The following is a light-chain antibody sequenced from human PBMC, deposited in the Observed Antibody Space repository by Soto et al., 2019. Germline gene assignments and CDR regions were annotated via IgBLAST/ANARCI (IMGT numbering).Light chain of an antibody. Sequence: EIVMTQSPDPLSVSPGETAALTCRAGQGVTTNFAWYQQKSGQSPRLLIYDVSIRATGVPARFSATGSETDFTLTISGLQSGDSAVYFCQQYNNWPFSFGQGTRLEIK. CDR2: DVS. CDR1: QGVTTN. V-gene: IGKV3-15*01. J-gene: IGKJ5*01. CDR3: QQYNNWPFS.